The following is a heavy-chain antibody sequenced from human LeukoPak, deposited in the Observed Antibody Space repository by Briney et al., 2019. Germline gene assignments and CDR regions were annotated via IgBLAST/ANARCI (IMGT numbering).Heavy chain of an antibody. CDR2: ISGNAADT. CDR3: AKMGGVSESNARTFDP. CDR1: GFTFSSYA. J-gene: IGHJ5*02. Sequence: GGSLRLSCAASGFTFSSYAMSWVRQAPGKGLEWVSAISGNAADTFYADAGKGQFTRSRHNSKNTLYLQMKSLGVEDTALYHCAKMGGVSESNARTFDPWGQGTLVTVSS. D-gene: IGHD3-16*01. V-gene: IGHV3-23*01.